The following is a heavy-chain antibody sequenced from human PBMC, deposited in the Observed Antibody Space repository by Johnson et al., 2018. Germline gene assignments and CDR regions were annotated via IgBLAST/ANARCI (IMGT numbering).Heavy chain of an antibody. D-gene: IGHD1-26*01. V-gene: IGHV3-21*01. CDR1: GFTFSSYS. CDR3: ARPWELRVADAFAI. J-gene: IGHJ3*02. CDR2: ISSSSSYI. Sequence: VQLVQSGGGLVKPGGSLRLSCAASGFTFSSYSMNWVRQAPGKGLEWVSSISSSSSYIYYADSVKGRFTISRDNAKNSLYLQMNSLRAEDTAVYYFARPWELRVADAFAIWGQGTMVTVSS.